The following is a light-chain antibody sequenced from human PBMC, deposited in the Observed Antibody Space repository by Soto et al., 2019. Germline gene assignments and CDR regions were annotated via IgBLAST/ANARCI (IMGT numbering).Light chain of an antibody. Sequence: EIVLTQSPGTLSLPPGERATLSCRASQIVSSYLAWYQQKPGQAPRLLIYGASSRATGIPDRFSGSGSGTDFTLTISSLEPEDFAVYYCQQRSNWPPTFGPGTKVDIK. CDR3: QQRSNWPPT. CDR2: GAS. CDR1: QIVSSY. V-gene: IGKV3-11*01. J-gene: IGKJ3*01.